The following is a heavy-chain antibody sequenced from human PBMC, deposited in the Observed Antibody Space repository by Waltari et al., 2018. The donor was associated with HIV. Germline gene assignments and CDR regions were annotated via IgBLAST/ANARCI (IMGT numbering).Heavy chain of an antibody. CDR1: GFHLLYSV. J-gene: IGHJ4*02. CDR2: ISDDGHKT. Sequence: QAQLVVSGGGVVQLGGSLRLSYDASGFHLLYSVMHWVRQTPGTGLEWAAVISDDGHKTCYAYSVRGRFTISRDNSNNKLSLQMNSLRPEDAGIYYCVKDGPPVEKSDYFELWGQGTLVTVSS. V-gene: IGHV3-30*18. D-gene: IGHD3-9*01. CDR3: VKDGPPVEKSDYFEL.